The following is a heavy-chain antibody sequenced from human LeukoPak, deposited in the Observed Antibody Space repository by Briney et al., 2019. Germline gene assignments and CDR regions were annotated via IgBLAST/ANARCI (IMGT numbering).Heavy chain of an antibody. V-gene: IGHV3-21*01. CDR3: ARVSGAGDY. CDR1: GFAFSNYW. Sequence: GGSLRLSCVASGFAFSNYWMNWVRQAPGKGLEWVSSISSSSSYIYYADSVKGRFTISRDNAKNSLYLQMNSLRAEDTAVYYCARVSGAGDYWGQGTLVTVSS. J-gene: IGHJ4*02. D-gene: IGHD1-26*01. CDR2: ISSSSSYI.